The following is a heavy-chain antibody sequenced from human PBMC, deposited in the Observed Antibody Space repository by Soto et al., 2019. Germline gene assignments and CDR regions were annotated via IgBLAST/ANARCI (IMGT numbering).Heavy chain of an antibody. CDR3: ARKVRNDAFDI. CDR1: GFTFSSYA. D-gene: IGHD2-2*01. V-gene: IGHV3-30-3*01. J-gene: IGHJ3*02. Sequence: GSLRLSCAASGFTFSSYAMHWVRQAPGKGLEWVAVISYDGSNKYYADSVKGRFTISRDNSKNTLYLQMNSLRAEDTAVYYCARKVRNDAFDIWGQGTMVTVSS. CDR2: ISYDGSNK.